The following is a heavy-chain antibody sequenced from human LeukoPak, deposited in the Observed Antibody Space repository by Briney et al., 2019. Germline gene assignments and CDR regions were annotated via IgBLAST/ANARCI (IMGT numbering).Heavy chain of an antibody. CDR1: GYTFTGYY. D-gene: IGHD3-22*01. V-gene: IGHV1-2*02. CDR2: INPNSGGT. J-gene: IGHJ4*02. CDR3: ASRVGYYYDSSGCYLPPQFDY. Sequence: ASVKVSCKASGYTFTGYYMHWVRQAPGQGLEWMGWINPNSGGTNYAQKFQGRVTMTRDTSISTAYMELSRLRSDDTAVYYCASRVGYYYDSSGCYLPPQFDYWGQGTLVTVSS.